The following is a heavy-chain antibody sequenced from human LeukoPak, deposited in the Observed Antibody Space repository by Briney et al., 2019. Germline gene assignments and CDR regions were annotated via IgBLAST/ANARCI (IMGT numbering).Heavy chain of an antibody. Sequence: GGSLRLSCAASGFTFSKAWMNWVRQAPGKGLESVGHIQSKPDGGTADYAAPVKGRFTISRDDSKNTLYLVINSLKTEDTAVYYCTTRGHLRGIDHWGQGTLVIVSS. CDR2: IQSKPDGGTA. J-gene: IGHJ4*02. CDR3: TTRGHLRGIDH. CDR1: GFTFSKAW. D-gene: IGHD3-10*01. V-gene: IGHV3-15*01.